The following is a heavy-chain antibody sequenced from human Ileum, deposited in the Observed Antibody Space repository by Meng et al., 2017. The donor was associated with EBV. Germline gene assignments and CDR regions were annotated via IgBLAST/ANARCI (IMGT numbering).Heavy chain of an antibody. D-gene: IGHD3-22*01. CDR1: GGSISRSDW. CDR3: ASSDYYRSDY. V-gene: IGHV4-4*03. CDR2: TSHSGST. Sequence: RGTGPWRVKPPENPSLTCAFSGGSISRSDWWSWVRQPPGKGLEWIGETSHSGSTNYSPSLKSRVTISLDKSKNQLSLKLNSVTAADTAVYYCASSDYYRSDYWGQGTLVTVSS. J-gene: IGHJ4*02.